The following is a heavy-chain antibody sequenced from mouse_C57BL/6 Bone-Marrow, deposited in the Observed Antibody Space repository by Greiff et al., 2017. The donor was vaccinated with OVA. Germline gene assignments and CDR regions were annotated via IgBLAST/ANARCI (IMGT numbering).Heavy chain of an antibody. CDR1: GYTFTSYW. D-gene: IGHD2-3*01. CDR3: ARWLLRPLSYAMDY. V-gene: IGHV1-61*01. Sequence: VQLQQPGAELVRPGSSVKLSCKASGYTFTSYWMDWVKQRPGQGLEWIGNIYPSDSETHYNQKFKDKATLTVDKSSSTAYMQLSSLTSEDSAVYYCARWLLRPLSYAMDYWGQGTSVTVSS. J-gene: IGHJ4*01. CDR2: IYPSDSET.